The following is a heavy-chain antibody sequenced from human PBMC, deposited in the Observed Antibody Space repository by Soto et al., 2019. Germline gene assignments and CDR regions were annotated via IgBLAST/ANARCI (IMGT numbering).Heavy chain of an antibody. CDR1: GGSISSSSYY. D-gene: IGHD3-10*01. J-gene: IGHJ4*02. CDR2: IYYSGST. CDR3: VTKYGSGSYYKDY. Sequence: SETLSLTCTVSGGSISSSSYYWGWIRQPPGKGLEWIGSIYYSGSTYYNPSLKSRVTISVDTSKNQFSLKLSSVTAADTAVYYCVTKYGSGSYYKDYWGQGTLVTVSS. V-gene: IGHV4-39*01.